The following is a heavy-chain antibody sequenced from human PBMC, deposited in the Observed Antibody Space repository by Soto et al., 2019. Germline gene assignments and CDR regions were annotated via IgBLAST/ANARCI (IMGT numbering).Heavy chain of an antibody. J-gene: IGHJ4*02. CDR1: GDNISSNSAA. CDR3: ARDRSYPYYFDS. V-gene: IGHV6-1*01. D-gene: IGHD3-10*01. Sequence: SQTLSLTCAISGDNISSNSAAWNWIRQSPSRGLEWLGRTYYRSKWSNSYAVSVRSRITFNPDTSKNQISLHLKSVTPEDTAIYYCARDRSYPYYFDSWGQGTRVSVS. CDR2: TYYRSKWSN.